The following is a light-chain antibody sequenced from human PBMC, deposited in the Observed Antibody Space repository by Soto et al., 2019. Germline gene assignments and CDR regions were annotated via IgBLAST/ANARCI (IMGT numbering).Light chain of an antibody. Sequence: EIVMTQSPATLSVSPGERASLSCRASQSVSSNLAWYQQKPGQTPRLLIYATSTRATGIPARFSGSGSGTEFTLTISSLQSEDFAVYYCQQYDNWPLTFGGGTKVDSK. CDR3: QQYDNWPLT. CDR2: ATS. CDR1: QSVSSN. V-gene: IGKV3-15*01. J-gene: IGKJ4*01.